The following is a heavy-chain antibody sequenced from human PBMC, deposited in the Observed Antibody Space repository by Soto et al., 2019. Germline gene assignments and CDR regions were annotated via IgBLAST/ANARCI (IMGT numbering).Heavy chain of an antibody. CDR3: VMVDNYVTPTPQDV. V-gene: IGHV1-18*01. Sequence: QVQLGQSGDEVKKPGASVKVSCKASGYIFVNYGIAWVRQAPGQGLEWMGWISPYTGNTHSATKVQGRLTMTTDTSTCTAYMDLGSLTSDDTAVYYCVMVDNYVTPTPQDVWGQGTTVTVSS. CDR1: GYIFVNYG. D-gene: IGHD3-16*01. J-gene: IGHJ6*02. CDR2: ISPYTGNT.